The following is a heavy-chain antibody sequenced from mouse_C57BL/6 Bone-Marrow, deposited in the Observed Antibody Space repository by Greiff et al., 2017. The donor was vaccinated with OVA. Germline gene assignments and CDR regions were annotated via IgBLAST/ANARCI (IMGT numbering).Heavy chain of an antibody. Sequence: EVMLVESGGGLVQPGGSMKLSCVASGFTFSNYWMNWVRQSPEKGLEWVAQIRLKSDNYATHYAESVKGRFTISRDDSKSSVYLQMNNLRAEDTGIYYCTDYYYGRYFDVWGTGTTVTVSS. CDR1: GFTFSNYW. CDR3: TDYYYGRYFDV. CDR2: IRLKSDNYAT. J-gene: IGHJ1*03. D-gene: IGHD1-1*01. V-gene: IGHV6-3*01.